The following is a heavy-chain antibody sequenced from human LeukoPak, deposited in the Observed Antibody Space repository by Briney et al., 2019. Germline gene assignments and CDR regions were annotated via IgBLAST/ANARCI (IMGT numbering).Heavy chain of an antibody. CDR2: IYYSGST. J-gene: IGHJ4*02. V-gene: IGHV4-39*01. CDR1: GVSISGISYY. CDR3: ARHRTPLRDGYNSPLDY. Sequence: KPSETLSLTCSVSGVSISGISYYWGWIRQPPGKGLEWIGSIYYSGSTYYNPSLKSRVTISVDTSKNQFSLKLSSVTAADTAVYYCARHRTPLRDGYNSPLDYWGQGTLVTVSS. D-gene: IGHD5-12*01.